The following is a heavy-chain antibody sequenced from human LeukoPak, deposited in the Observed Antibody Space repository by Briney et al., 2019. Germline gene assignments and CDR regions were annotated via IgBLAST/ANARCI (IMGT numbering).Heavy chain of an antibody. D-gene: IGHD5-18*01. CDR3: VRTYSYGYVDYYYYYMDV. CDR1: GGSISSYY. J-gene: IGHJ6*03. Sequence: SETLSLTCTVSGGSISSYYWNWVRQPPGKGLEWIGEIHHSGSTNYNPSLKSRVTISVDTSKNQFSLKLSSVTAADTAVYYCVRTYSYGYVDYYYYYMDVWGKGTTVTVSS. V-gene: IGHV4-59*01. CDR2: IHHSGST.